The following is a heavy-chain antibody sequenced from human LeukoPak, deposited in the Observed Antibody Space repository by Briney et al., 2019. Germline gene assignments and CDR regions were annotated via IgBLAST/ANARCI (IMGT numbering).Heavy chain of an antibody. CDR1: GGSISSSSYY. CDR2: IYYSGST. V-gene: IGHV4-39*07. Sequence: SETLSLTCTVSGGSISSSSYYWGWIRQPPGKGLEWIGSIYYSGSTYYNPSLKSRVTISVDTSKNQFSLKLSSVTAADTAVYYCARGGNYYGSGKVLDYWGQGTLVTVSS. D-gene: IGHD3-10*01. CDR3: ARGGNYYGSGKVLDY. J-gene: IGHJ4*02.